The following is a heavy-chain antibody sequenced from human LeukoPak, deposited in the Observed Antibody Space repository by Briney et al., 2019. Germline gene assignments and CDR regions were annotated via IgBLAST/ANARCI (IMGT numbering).Heavy chain of an antibody. CDR3: AIQLGYCSSTSCSADKVDY. J-gene: IGHJ4*02. CDR1: GGSISSSSYY. Sequence: SETLSLTCTVSGGSISSSSYYWGWIRQPPGKGLEWIGSNSGSTYYNPSLKSRVTISVDTSKNQFSLKLSSVTAADTAVYYCAIQLGYCSSTSCSADKVDYWGQGTLVTVSS. CDR2: NSGST. V-gene: IGHV4-39*01. D-gene: IGHD2-2*01.